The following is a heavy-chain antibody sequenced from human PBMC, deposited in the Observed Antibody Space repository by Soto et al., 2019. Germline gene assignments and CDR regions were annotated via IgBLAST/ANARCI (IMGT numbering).Heavy chain of an antibody. CDR1: GYSFTSYG. Sequence: ASVKVSCKASGYSFTSYGISWVRRAPGQGLEWMGWISPYNGHTQFVERFQGRVTMTTDTSTKTAYMELRNLRSDDTAHYYCARDLTIVPATHPRLEDYGMDVWGQGTTVTVSS. J-gene: IGHJ6*02. V-gene: IGHV1-18*01. CDR2: ISPYNGHT. CDR3: ARDLTIVPATHPRLEDYGMDV. D-gene: IGHD2-2*01.